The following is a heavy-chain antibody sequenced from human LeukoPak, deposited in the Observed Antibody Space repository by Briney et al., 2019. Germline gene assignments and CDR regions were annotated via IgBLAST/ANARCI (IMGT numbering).Heavy chain of an antibody. CDR3: ARGLGSGSSPFDY. D-gene: IGHD3-10*01. J-gene: IGHJ4*02. Sequence: GSLRLSCAASEFIVNNNYMTWVRQAPGKGLEWVSVIYSGGNTYYADSVKGRFTIFRDNSKNSLYLQMNSLRAEDTAVYYCARGLGSGSSPFDYWGQGTLVTVSS. CDR1: EFIVNNNY. CDR2: IYSGGNT. V-gene: IGHV3-53*01.